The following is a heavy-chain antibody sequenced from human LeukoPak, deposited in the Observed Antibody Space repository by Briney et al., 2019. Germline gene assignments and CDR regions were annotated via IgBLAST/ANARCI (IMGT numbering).Heavy chain of an antibody. CDR1: GYTFTDYA. J-gene: IGHJ4*02. Sequence: ASVTVSCKASGYTFTDYAMNWVRQAPGQGLEWMGWINTDTGNPTYAQGFTGRFVFSLDTSVSTAYLQISGLKAEDTAVYYCARSPRNFDYWGQGTLVTVSS. V-gene: IGHV7-4-1*02. CDR3: ARSPRNFDY. CDR2: INTDTGNP.